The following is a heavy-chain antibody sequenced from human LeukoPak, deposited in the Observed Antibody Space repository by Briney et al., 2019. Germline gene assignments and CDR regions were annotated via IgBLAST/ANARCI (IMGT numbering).Heavy chain of an antibody. CDR1: GDSISNYY. D-gene: IGHD1-26*01. V-gene: IGHV4-59*12. J-gene: IGHJ4*02. Sequence: SETLSLTCTVSGDSISNYYWNWIRQSPEKGLEWIGYIFVSGSTNYNPSLKSRVTISFDTSKNQFSLQLNSVTPEDTAVYYCARDRSGSYRLDYWGQGTLVTVSS. CDR2: IFVSGST. CDR3: ARDRSGSYRLDY.